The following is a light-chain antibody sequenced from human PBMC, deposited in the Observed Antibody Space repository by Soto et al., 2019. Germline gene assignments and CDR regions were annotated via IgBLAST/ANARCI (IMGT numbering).Light chain of an antibody. Sequence: DIQLTQSPSSLSASVGDRVTITCRASQSISTYLNWYQQKPGKAPKFLIYAASSLQSGVPSRFSGSGSGTDFTLTISSLQPEDFATYYCQQSYNTPLTFGEGPRWTSN. CDR1: QSISTY. J-gene: IGKJ4*01. V-gene: IGKV1-39*01. CDR2: AAS. CDR3: QQSYNTPLT.